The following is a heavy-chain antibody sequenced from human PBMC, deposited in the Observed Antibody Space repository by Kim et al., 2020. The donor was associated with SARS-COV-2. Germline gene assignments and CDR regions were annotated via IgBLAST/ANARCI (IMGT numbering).Heavy chain of an antibody. D-gene: IGHD3-10*01. Sequence: GGSLRLSCAASGFTFSSYAMSWVRQAPGKGLEWVSAISGSGGSTYYADSVKGRFTISRDNSKNTLYLQMNSLRAEDKAVYYCAKPLWFGELNWFDPWGQGTLVTVSS. CDR2: ISGSGGST. CDR1: GFTFSSYA. V-gene: IGHV3-23*01. J-gene: IGHJ5*02. CDR3: AKPLWFGELNWFDP.